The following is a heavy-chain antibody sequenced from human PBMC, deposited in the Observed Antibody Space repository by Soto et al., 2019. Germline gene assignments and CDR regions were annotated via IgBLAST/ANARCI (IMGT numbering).Heavy chain of an antibody. J-gene: IGHJ4*02. CDR1: GFTFSNFA. V-gene: IGHV3-23*01. Sequence: GGSLRLSCAASGFTFSNFAMIWVRQAPGKGLEWVSGFSASGGGGRYADSVLGRCSISRDKSKNTLTLQMNNVRAEDTAVYYCAKLAYSSTDYWGQGTLVTVSS. D-gene: IGHD6-13*01. CDR2: FSASGGGG. CDR3: AKLAYSSTDY.